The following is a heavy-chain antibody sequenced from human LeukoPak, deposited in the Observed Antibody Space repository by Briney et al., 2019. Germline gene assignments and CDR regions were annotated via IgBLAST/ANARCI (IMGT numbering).Heavy chain of an antibody. V-gene: IGHV4-59*01. Sequence: PSETLSLTCTVSVGSISSYYWSWIRQPPGKGLEWIGYIYYSGSTNYNPSLKSRVTISVDTSKNQFSLKLSSVTAADTAVYYCARVSSGWTIYFDYWGQGTLVTVSS. CDR3: ARVSSGWTIYFDY. J-gene: IGHJ4*02. CDR1: VGSISSYY. D-gene: IGHD6-19*01. CDR2: IYYSGST.